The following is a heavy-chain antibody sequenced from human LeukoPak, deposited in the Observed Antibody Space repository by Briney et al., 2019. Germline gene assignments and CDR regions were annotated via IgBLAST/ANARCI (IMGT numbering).Heavy chain of an antibody. J-gene: IGHJ4*02. V-gene: IGHV4-38-2*01. CDR3: AGKYYYDTSGYFYVDY. CDR2: IYHSGST. Sequence: SETLSLTCAVSGYYISSGYYWGWIRQTPGKGLEWIRSIYHSGSTYYNPSLKTRVTISMDTSKNHFSLKLSSVTAADTAVYYCAGKYYYDTSGYFYVDYWGQGILVTVSS. D-gene: IGHD3-22*01. CDR1: GYYISSGYY.